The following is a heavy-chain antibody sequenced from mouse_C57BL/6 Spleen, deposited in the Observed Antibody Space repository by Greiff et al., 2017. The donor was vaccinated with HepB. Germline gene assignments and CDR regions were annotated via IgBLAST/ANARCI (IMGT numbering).Heavy chain of an antibody. CDR2: IYPRDGST. CDR3: ARRIYYGNLYAMDY. D-gene: IGHD2-1*01. Sequence: QVQLQQSGPELVKPGASVKLSCKASGYTFTSYDINWVKQRPGQGLEWIGWIYPRDGSTKYNEKFKGKATLTVDTSASTAYMELHSLTSEDSAVYFCARRIYYGNLYAMDYWGQGTSVTVSS. CDR1: GYTFTSYD. J-gene: IGHJ4*01. V-gene: IGHV1-85*01.